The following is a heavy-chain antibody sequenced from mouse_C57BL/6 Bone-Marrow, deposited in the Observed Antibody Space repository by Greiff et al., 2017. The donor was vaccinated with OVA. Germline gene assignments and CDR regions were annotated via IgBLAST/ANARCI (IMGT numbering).Heavy chain of an antibody. CDR3: ARSYYYGSTPWFAY. D-gene: IGHD1-1*01. Sequence: QVQLQQSGAELVKPGASVKISCKASGYAFSSYWMNWVKQRPGKGLEWIGQIYPGDGDTNYNGKFKGKATLNADKSYSTAYMQLSSLTSEDSAVYFCARSYYYGSTPWFAYWGQGTLVTVSA. J-gene: IGHJ3*01. V-gene: IGHV1-80*01. CDR1: GYAFSSYW. CDR2: IYPGDGDT.